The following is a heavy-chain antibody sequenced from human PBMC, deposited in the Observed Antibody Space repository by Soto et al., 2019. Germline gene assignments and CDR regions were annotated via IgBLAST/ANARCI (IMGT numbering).Heavy chain of an antibody. CDR1: GGSIISYY. D-gene: IGHD2-21*01. CDR2: IYYSGST. V-gene: IGHV4-59*01. J-gene: IGHJ3*02. Sequence: SETLSLTCTVSGGSIISYYWSWSRQPPGKGLEWIGYIYYSGSTNYNPSLKSRVTISVDTSKNPFSLKLSSVTAADTAVYYCARESRDKHAFDIWGQGTMVTVSS. CDR3: ARESRDKHAFDI.